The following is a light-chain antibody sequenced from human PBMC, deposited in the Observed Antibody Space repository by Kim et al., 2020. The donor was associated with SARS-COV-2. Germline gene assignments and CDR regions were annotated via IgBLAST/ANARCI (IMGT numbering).Light chain of an antibody. CDR2: DAS. CDR1: QTVSTY. CDR3: QQYGSFPRT. J-gene: IGKJ1*01. Sequence: EIVLTQSPGTLSLSAGERATLSCRASQTVSTYIAWYQQKPGQVPRLLINDASSRATGIPDRFSGSGSGTDFTLTISRLEPEDFAVYYCQQYGSFPRTFGQGTKVDIK. V-gene: IGKV3-20*01.